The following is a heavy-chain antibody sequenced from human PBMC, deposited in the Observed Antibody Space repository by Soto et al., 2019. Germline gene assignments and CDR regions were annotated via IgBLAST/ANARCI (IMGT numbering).Heavy chain of an antibody. V-gene: IGHV3-21*01. CDR2: ISSSSSYI. CDR1: GFTFSSYA. D-gene: IGHD3-3*01. Sequence: GGSLRLSCAASGFTFSSYAINWVRQAPGKGLEWGSSISSSSSYIYYADSVKGRFTISRDNAKNSLYLQMNSLRAEDTAVYYCARTTYDFWSGERNNWFDPWGQGTLVTVSS. J-gene: IGHJ5*02. CDR3: ARTTYDFWSGERNNWFDP.